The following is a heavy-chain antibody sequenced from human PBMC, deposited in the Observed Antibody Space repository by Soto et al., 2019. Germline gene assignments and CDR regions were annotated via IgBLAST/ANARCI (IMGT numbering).Heavy chain of an antibody. J-gene: IGHJ4*02. CDR1: ADTFTSYY. D-gene: IGHD3-22*01. V-gene: IGHV1-46*01. Sequence: ASVKVSCKAPADTFTSYYIHWVRQAPGHGLEWMGIINPNGGSTRFAQTFQGRITMTTDTSTSTVYMELRSLRSEDTAVYYCARARRSSGYYYGYWGQGTPVTVSS. CDR3: ARARRSSGYYYGY. CDR2: INPNGGST.